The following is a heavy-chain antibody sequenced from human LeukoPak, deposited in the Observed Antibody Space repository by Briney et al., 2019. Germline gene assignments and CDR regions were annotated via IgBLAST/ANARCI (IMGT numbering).Heavy chain of an antibody. CDR2: INHSGST. CDR1: GGSFSGYY. V-gene: IGHV4-34*01. D-gene: IGHD3-10*01. J-gene: IGHJ6*04. Sequence: SETLSLTCAVYGGSFSGYYWSWIRQPPGKGLEWIGEINHSGSTNYNPSLKSRVTISVDTSKNQFSLKLSSVIAADTAVYYCARGQGTMVRGVMRYYYGMDVWGKGTTVTVSS. CDR3: ARGQGTMVRGVMRYYYGMDV.